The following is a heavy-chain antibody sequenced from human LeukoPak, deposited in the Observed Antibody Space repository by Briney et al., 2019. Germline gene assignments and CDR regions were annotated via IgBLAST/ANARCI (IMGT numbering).Heavy chain of an antibody. Sequence: GGSLRLSCAASGFTFSSYDMHWVRHATGKGLEWVSAIGTAGVTYYPGSVKGRFTISRENAKNSLYLQMNSLRAGDTAVYYCARDLVAAAAPDYWGQGTLVTVSS. CDR3: ARDLVAAAAPDY. V-gene: IGHV3-13*01. CDR1: GFTFSSYD. D-gene: IGHD6-13*01. J-gene: IGHJ4*02. CDR2: IGTAGVT.